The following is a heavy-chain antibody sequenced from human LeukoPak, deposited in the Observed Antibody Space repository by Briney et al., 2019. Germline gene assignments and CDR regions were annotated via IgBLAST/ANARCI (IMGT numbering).Heavy chain of an antibody. Sequence: GGSLGLSCAASGFTFSSYDIHWVRQAPGKGLEWVAFIRYDGSNKYYADSVRGRFTISRDNSKNTLYLHMNSLRAEDTAVYFCAKGSKAVLFTRDHYMDVWGKGTTVTIS. D-gene: IGHD6-19*01. CDR3: AKGSKAVLFTRDHYMDV. CDR2: IRYDGSNK. J-gene: IGHJ6*03. V-gene: IGHV3-30*02. CDR1: GFTFSSYD.